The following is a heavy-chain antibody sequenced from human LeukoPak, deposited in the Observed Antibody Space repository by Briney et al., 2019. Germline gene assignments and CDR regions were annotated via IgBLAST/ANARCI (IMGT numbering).Heavy chain of an antibody. V-gene: IGHV3-30*03. J-gene: IGHJ4*02. CDR3: AREPVAGYFDY. D-gene: IGHD6-19*01. Sequence: GRSLRLSCAASGFTFSSYGMHWVRQAPGKGLERVAVISYDGSNKYYADSVKGRFTISRDNSKNTLYLQMNSLRAEDTAVYYCAREPVAGYFDYWGQGTLVTVSS. CDR1: GFTFSSYG. CDR2: ISYDGSNK.